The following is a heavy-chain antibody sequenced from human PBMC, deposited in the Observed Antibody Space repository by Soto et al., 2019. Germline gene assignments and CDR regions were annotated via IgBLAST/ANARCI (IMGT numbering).Heavy chain of an antibody. CDR3: ATSIDP. V-gene: IGHV4-31*01. CDR2: IYYSGST. Sequence: QVQLQESGPGLVKPSQTLSLTCTVSGGSISSGGYYWSWIRQHPGKGLEWIGYIYYSGSTYYNPSLMGPVTIAVDTSKTQFALKLSSLTAPSTAVYYCATSIDPWGQGTLVTVSS. CDR1: GGSISSGGYY. J-gene: IGHJ5*02.